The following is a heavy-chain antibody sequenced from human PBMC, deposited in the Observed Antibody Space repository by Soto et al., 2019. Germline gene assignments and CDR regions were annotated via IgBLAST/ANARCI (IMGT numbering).Heavy chain of an antibody. CDR2: IYYSGST. J-gene: IGHJ4*02. CDR3: ANDPGYSLDY. V-gene: IGHV4-39*01. D-gene: IGHD5-12*01. CDR1: GGSISSSSYY. Sequence: SETLSLTCTVSGGSISSSSYYWGWIRQPPGKGLEWIGSIYYSGSTYYNPSLKSRVTISVDTSKNQFSLKLSSVTPEDAAVYYCANDPGYSLDYWGQGTQVTVSS.